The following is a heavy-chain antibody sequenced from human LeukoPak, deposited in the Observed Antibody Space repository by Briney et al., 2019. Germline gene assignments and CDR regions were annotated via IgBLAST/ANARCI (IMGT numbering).Heavy chain of an antibody. J-gene: IGHJ4*02. CDR1: GYTFTGYY. D-gene: IGHD3-9*01. V-gene: IGHV1-2*02. Sequence: GASVKVSFKASGYTFTGYYMHWVRQAPGQGLEWMGWINPNSGGTNYAQKFQGRVTMTRDTSISTAYMELSRLRSDDTAVYYCARAGYYDILTGYYTGYFDYWGQGTLVTVSS. CDR3: ARAGYYDILTGYYTGYFDY. CDR2: INPNSGGT.